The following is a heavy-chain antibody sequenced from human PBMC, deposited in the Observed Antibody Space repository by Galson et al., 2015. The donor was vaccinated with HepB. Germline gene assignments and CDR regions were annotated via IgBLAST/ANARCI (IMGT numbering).Heavy chain of an antibody. Sequence: SLRLSCAASGFTFSSYAMSWVRQAPGKGLEWVSAISGSGGSTYYADSVKGRFTISRDNSKNTLYLQMNSLRAEDTAVYYCAKSSRGLLRYFDHYYFDYWGQGTLVTVSS. CDR2: ISGSGGST. CDR3: AKSSRGLLRYFDHYYFDY. D-gene: IGHD3-9*01. CDR1: GFTFSSYA. J-gene: IGHJ4*02. V-gene: IGHV3-23*01.